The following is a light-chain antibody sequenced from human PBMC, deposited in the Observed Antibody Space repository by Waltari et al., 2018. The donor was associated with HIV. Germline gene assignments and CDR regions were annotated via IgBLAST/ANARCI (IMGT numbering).Light chain of an antibody. Sequence: QSVLTQPPSASGTPGQRVTISCSGSSSNIENDNVYWYQQLTGAAPTLLIYKDTQRPSGVPDRFTGSKSGTSASLAISGLRSEDEADYYCVGWDSRLSGYVFGTGTKVTVL. CDR2: KDT. CDR1: SSNIENDN. J-gene: IGLJ1*01. V-gene: IGLV1-47*01. CDR3: VGWDSRLSGYV.